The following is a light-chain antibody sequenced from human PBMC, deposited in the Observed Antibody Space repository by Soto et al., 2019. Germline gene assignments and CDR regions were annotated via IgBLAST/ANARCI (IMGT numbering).Light chain of an antibody. CDR1: QSVSSSY. J-gene: IGKJ5*01. CDR2: GAS. CDR3: QQYGSSHT. Sequence: EILLTQSPGTLSLSPGERATLSCRASQSVSSSYLAWYQQKPGHAPSLLIYGASSRATGIPDRLSGSGSGTDFTLTISRLEPEDFAVYYCQQYGSSHTFGQGTRLEIK. V-gene: IGKV3-20*01.